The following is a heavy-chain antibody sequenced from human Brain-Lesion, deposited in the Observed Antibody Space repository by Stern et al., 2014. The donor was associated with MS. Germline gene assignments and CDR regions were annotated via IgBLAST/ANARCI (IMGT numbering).Heavy chain of an antibody. CDR3: ARRGFYGGADDYYFDY. J-gene: IGHJ4*02. Sequence: VQLLESGAEVTKPGSSMKVSCKASGDTFNNYALNWVRQAPGQGLEWMGGIIPIFGTSNYAQKFQGRVTSTADKSTSTAYMELSSLRSEDTAVYYCARRGFYGGADDYYFDYWGQGTLVTVSS. D-gene: IGHD4-23*01. V-gene: IGHV1-69*06. CDR2: IIPIFGTS. CDR1: GDTFNNYA.